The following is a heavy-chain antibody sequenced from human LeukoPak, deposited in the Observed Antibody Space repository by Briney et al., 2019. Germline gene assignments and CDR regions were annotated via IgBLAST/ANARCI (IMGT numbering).Heavy chain of an antibody. CDR1: GYSFTSYW. CDR2: IYPGDSST. Sequence: GESLKISCKGSGYSFTSYWIAWVRQMPGKGLEWMGIIYPGDSSTKYSPSFQGQVTISADKSISTAYLQWSSLKASDTAMYYCARCVEYDFWGKDWGQGTLVTVSS. D-gene: IGHD3-3*01. CDR3: ARCVEYDFWGKD. V-gene: IGHV5-51*01. J-gene: IGHJ4*02.